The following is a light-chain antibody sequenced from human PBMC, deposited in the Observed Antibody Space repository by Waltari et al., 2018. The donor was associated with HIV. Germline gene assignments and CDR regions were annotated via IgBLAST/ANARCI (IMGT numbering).Light chain of an antibody. CDR1: NIARQR. CDR2: NDN. CDR3: QVWDRSAGQPGDRYV. Sequence: SSVLTQPPSVSVAPRETATVTCEGDNIARQRAHWYQQRPGQAPVLVMSNDNARPPGIPERFSGSTSGNTATLTITKAEAGDEADYFCQVWDRSAGQPGDRYVFGPGTKVSVL. J-gene: IGLJ1*01. V-gene: IGLV3-21*02.